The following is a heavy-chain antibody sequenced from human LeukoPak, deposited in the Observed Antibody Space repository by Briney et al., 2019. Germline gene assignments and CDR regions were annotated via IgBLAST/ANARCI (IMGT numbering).Heavy chain of an antibody. CDR1: GGSISSYY. Sequence: TSETLSLTCTVSGGSISSYYWRWIRQPPGKGLEWIGYIYYSGSTNYNPSLKSRVTISVDTSKNQFSLKLSSVTAADTAVYSCARVPAGSYDYYYKDVWGKGTTVTVSS. D-gene: IGHD3-10*01. CDR2: IYYSGST. J-gene: IGHJ6*03. V-gene: IGHV4-59*01. CDR3: ARVPAGSYDYYYKDV.